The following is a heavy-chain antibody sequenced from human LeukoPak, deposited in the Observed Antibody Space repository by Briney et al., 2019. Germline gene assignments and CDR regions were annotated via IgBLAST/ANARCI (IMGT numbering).Heavy chain of an antibody. CDR2: ISYDGSNK. CDR3: AKGGYGDPGFDY. V-gene: IGHV3-30*18. Sequence: QPGRSLRLSCAASGFTFSSYGMHWVRQAPGKGLEWVAVISYDGSNKYYADSVKGRFTISRDNSKNTLYLQMNSLRAEDTAVYYCAKGGYGDPGFDYWGQGTLVTVSS. J-gene: IGHJ4*02. CDR1: GFTFSSYG. D-gene: IGHD4-17*01.